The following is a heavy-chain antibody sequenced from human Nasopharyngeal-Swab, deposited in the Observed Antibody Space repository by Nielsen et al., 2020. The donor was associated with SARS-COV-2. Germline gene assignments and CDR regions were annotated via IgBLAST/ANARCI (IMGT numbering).Heavy chain of an antibody. CDR1: GYTFTSYD. Sequence: ASVKVSCKASGYTFTSYDINWVRQATGQGLEWMGWMNPNSGNTGYAQKFQGRVTMTRNTSISTAYMELSSLRSEDTAVYYFARVRSQLGVVVPASYYYYYMDVWGKGTTVTVSS. CDR2: MNPNSGNT. D-gene: IGHD2-2*01. CDR3: ARVRSQLGVVVPASYYYYYMDV. V-gene: IGHV1-8*01. J-gene: IGHJ6*03.